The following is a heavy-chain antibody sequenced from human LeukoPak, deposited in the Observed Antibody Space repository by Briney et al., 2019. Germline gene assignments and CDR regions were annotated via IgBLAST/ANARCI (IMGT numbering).Heavy chain of an antibody. V-gene: IGHV3-23*01. Sequence: GGSLRLSCAASGFTFSSYAMSWVRQAPGKGLEWVSAISGGGDKTYYTDSVKGRFTISRDNSKNTLYLQMDSLRAEDTALYYCAKERAKVGSTYFDYWGQGTLVPVSS. D-gene: IGHD1-26*01. CDR3: AKERAKVGSTYFDY. CDR2: ISGGGDKT. CDR1: GFTFSSYA. J-gene: IGHJ4*02.